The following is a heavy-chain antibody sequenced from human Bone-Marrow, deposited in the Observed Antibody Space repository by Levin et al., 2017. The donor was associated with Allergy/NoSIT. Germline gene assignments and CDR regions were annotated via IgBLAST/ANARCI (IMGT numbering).Heavy chain of an antibody. J-gene: IGHJ4*02. CDR1: GYSISSGYY. V-gene: IGHV4-38-2*02. CDR2: IYHSGST. Sequence: SETLSLTCTVSGYSISSGYYWAWIRQPPGKGLEWIGNIYHSGSTHYNPSLKSRVTISVDTSKNQFSLKLSSVTAADTAIYYCARVYSSSSHYWGQGTLVTVSS. D-gene: IGHD6-6*01. CDR3: ARVYSSSSHY.